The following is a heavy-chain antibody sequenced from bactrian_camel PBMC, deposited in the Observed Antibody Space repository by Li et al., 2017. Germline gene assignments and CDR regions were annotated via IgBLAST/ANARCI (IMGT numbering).Heavy chain of an antibody. CDR1: GFNISAYA. D-gene: IGHD3*01. CDR3: AADHRRHRHAYLEPTYTS. CDR2: IAGLDVDGRT. Sequence: HVQLVESGGDSVQPGGSLRISCIAPGFNISAYAMAWFRQGPRQEREEREGIAGLDVDGRTVYAESVKGRFTISQDDAKDTLYLQMNSLKPEDTATYFCAADHRRHRHAYLEPTYTSWGQGTQVTVS. V-gene: IGHV3S63*01. J-gene: IGHJ6*01.